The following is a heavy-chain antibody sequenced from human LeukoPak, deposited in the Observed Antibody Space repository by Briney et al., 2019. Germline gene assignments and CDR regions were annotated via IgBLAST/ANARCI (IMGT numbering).Heavy chain of an antibody. V-gene: IGHV1-69*05. CDR2: IIPIFGTA. CDR3: AKARYYFDSSGYSGLDY. D-gene: IGHD3-22*01. CDR1: GGTFSSYA. J-gene: IGHJ4*02. Sequence: GASVKVSCKASGGTFSSYAVSWVRQAPGQGLEWMGGIIPIFGTAIYAQRFQGRVTITTDESTSTAYMELSSLRAEDTAVYYCAKARYYFDSSGYSGLDYWGQGTLVTVSS.